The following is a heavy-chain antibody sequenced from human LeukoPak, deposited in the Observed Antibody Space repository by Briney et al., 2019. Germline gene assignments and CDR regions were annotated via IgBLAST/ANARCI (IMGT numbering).Heavy chain of an antibody. CDR3: AREISSWYRTEGRFDP. V-gene: IGHV3-7*01. CDR2: IKQDGSER. CDR1: GFTFSNYW. D-gene: IGHD6-13*01. Sequence: GGSLRLSCAASGFTFSNYWMSWVRQAPGKGLEWVANIKQDGSERDYVDSVKGRFTISKDNAKNLLYLQMNILRAEGTAVYYCAREISSWYRTEGRFDPWGQGTLVTVSS. J-gene: IGHJ5*02.